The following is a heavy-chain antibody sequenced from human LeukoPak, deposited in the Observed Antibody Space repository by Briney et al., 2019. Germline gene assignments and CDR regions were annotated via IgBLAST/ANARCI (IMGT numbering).Heavy chain of an antibody. CDR3: AKDYRGWYFSFGMDV. Sequence: GRSLRLSCAASGFTFHDYAMHGVRPAPGKGLAGVSGINWTSGRIGYAAFVKGRLPISRDNATNSLYSQMNSLRAEDTALYYCAKDYRGWYFSFGMDVWGQGTTVTVSS. V-gene: IGHV3-9*01. CDR1: GFTFHDYA. D-gene: IGHD6-19*01. J-gene: IGHJ6*02. CDR2: INWTSGRI.